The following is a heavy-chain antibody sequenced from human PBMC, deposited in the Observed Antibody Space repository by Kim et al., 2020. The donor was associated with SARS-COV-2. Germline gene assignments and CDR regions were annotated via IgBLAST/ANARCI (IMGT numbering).Heavy chain of an antibody. V-gene: IGHV4-34*01. CDR3: ARSNYYDSSGYYSTFDY. Sequence: SETLSLTCAAYGGSFSGYYWSWIRQPPGKGLEWIGEINHSGSTNYNPSLKSRVTISVDTSKNQFSLKLSSVTAADTAVYYCARSNYYDSSGYYSTFDYWGQGTLVTVSS. CDR1: GGSFSGYY. CDR2: INHSGST. J-gene: IGHJ4*02. D-gene: IGHD3-22*01.